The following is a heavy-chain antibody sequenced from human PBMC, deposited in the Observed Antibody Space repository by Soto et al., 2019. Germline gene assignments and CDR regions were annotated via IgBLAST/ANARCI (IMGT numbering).Heavy chain of an antibody. V-gene: IGHV4-59*01. CDR2: IYYSGST. D-gene: IGHD5-18*01. Sequence: SETLSLTCTVSGGSIRSYYWSWIRQPPGKGLEWVGYIYYSGSTNYNPSLKSRVTISVDTSKSRFSLKPSSVTAADTAVYYCARAGYSYGLLAPWGQGTLVTVAS. J-gene: IGHJ5*02. CDR1: GGSIRSYY. CDR3: ARAGYSYGLLAP.